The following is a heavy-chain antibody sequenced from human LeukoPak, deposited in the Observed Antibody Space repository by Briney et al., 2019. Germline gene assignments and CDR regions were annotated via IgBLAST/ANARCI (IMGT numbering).Heavy chain of an antibody. V-gene: IGHV3-23*01. CDR2: ISGSGGST. D-gene: IGHD2-8*01. Sequence: PGGSLRLSCAASGFTFSSYAMSWVRQAPGKGLEWVSAISGSGGSTYCADSVKGRFTISRDNSKNTLYLQMNSLRAEDTAVYYCAKGNKYGPYTSRYFDYWGQGTLVTVSS. J-gene: IGHJ4*02. CDR3: AKGNKYGPYTSRYFDY. CDR1: GFTFSSYA.